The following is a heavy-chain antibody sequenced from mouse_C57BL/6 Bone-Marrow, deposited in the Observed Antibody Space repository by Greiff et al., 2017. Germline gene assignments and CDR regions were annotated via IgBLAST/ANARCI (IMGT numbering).Heavy chain of an antibody. CDR2: IDPSDSST. CDR1: GYTFTSYW. J-gene: IGHJ3*01. CDR3: ARSWFAY. V-gene: IGHV1-69*01. Sequence: VQLQQPGAELVMPGASVKLSCKASGYTFTSYWMHWVKQRPGQGLEWIGEIDPSDSSTNYNQKFKGKSTLTVDKSSSTAYMQLSSLTSEDSAVYYCARSWFAYWGQGTLVTVSA.